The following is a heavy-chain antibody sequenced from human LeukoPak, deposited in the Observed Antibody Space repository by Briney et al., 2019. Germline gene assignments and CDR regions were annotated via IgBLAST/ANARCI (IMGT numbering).Heavy chain of an antibody. Sequence: ASVTVSFTASGPTFTRSAISWVRQAPGQGLEWMGGVIPILGTTNYAQKFQDRVSITTDESTSTAYMEVSSLRSVDTAVYYCARDDGSATLGFDSWGQGTLVTVSS. D-gene: IGHD1-26*01. V-gene: IGHV1-69*05. J-gene: IGHJ4*02. CDR1: GPTFTRSA. CDR2: VIPILGTT. CDR3: ARDDGSATLGFDS.